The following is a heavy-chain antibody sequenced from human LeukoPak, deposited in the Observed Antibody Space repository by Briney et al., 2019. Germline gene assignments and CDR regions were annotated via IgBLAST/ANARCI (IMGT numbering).Heavy chain of an antibody. CDR2: ISSSGSSI. CDR3: ARACGASCYAVDYYNYGMDV. Sequence: PGGSLRLSCAVSGFTFSSFEMDWVRQAPGKGGEWGSYISSSGSSIYYADSVKGGFTISRENAKNSLYLKMNSLRAGERAVYHCARACGASCYAVDYYNYGMDVWGQGTTVTVSS. V-gene: IGHV3-48*03. CDR1: GFTFSSFE. J-gene: IGHJ6*02. D-gene: IGHD2-15*01.